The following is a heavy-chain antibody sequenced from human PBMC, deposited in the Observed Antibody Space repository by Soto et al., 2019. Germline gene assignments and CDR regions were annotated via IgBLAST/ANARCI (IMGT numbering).Heavy chain of an antibody. J-gene: IGHJ6*04. Sequence: QVQLVQSRGEVKKPGASVKVSCKTSGYSFTTYGISWVRQAPGQGLEWMGWISGYNGNTNYAQNLQGRVTMTTDTPTSTAYMELRSLRSDDTAVYYCAREGPAPYYYYGMDVWGKGSTVTVSS. CDR2: ISGYNGNT. CDR1: GYSFTTYG. V-gene: IGHV1-18*01. CDR3: AREGPAPYYYYGMDV.